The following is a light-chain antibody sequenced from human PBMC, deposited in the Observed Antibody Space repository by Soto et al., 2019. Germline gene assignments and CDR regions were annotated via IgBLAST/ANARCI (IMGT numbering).Light chain of an antibody. V-gene: IGLV1-40*01. CDR2: GNS. Sequence: QSVLTQPPSVSGAPGQRVTISCTGSSSNIGAGYDVHWYQQLPGTAPKLLIYGNSNRPSGVPDRFSGSKSGTSASLAITGLQAEDEADYYCQSYDRSLSAWFGTGTKVTVL. CDR3: QSYDRSLSAW. J-gene: IGLJ1*01. CDR1: SSNIGAGYD.